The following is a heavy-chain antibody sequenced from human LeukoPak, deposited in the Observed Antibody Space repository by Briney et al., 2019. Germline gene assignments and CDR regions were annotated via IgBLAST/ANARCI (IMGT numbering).Heavy chain of an antibody. Sequence: ETLSLTCTVYNGSLSGYYWSWLRQPPGTGLEWIGEISHAGYTNLNPSLKSRLTISLDTSKNHFSLRLASLTAADTAVYFCARHGFYGDSARRKFDPWGQGTLVTVSS. CDR3: ARHGFYGDSARRKFDP. V-gene: IGHV4-34*01. D-gene: IGHD4-17*01. J-gene: IGHJ5*02. CDR2: ISHAGYT. CDR1: NGSLSGYY.